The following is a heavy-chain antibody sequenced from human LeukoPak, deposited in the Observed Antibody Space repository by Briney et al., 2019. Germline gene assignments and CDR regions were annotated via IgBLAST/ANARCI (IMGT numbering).Heavy chain of an antibody. V-gene: IGHV1-69*05. CDR1: GGTFSSYA. Sequence: ASVKVSCKASGGTFSSYAISWVRQAPGQGLEWMGGIIPIFGTANYAQKFQGRVTMTRDMSTSTVYMELSSLRSEDTAVYYCARDESGVVVAATAGKLDYWGQGTLVTVSS. CDR3: ARDESGVVVAATAGKLDY. CDR2: IIPIFGTA. D-gene: IGHD2-15*01. J-gene: IGHJ4*02.